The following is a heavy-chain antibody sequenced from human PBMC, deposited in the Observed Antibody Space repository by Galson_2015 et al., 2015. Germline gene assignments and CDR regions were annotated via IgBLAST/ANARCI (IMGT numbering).Heavy chain of an antibody. Sequence: SLRLSCAASGFTFSSYAMSWVRQAPGKGLEWVSGISSSGGSTYHADSVRGRFTISRDISKNTVYLQMNSLRAEDTAVYYCAKAVHCSGVTCPSRTQDWGQGTLVTVSS. CDR2: ISSSGGST. V-gene: IGHV3-23*01. J-gene: IGHJ4*02. D-gene: IGHD2-15*01. CDR3: AKAVHCSGVTCPSRTQD. CDR1: GFTFSSYA.